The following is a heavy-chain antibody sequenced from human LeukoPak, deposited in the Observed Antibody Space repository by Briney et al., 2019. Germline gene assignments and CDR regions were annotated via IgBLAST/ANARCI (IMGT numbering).Heavy chain of an antibody. D-gene: IGHD3-22*01. J-gene: IGHJ4*02. CDR2: ISSSSSSYI. CDR3: ASPRNYYDSSGYIFY. V-gene: IGHV3-21*01. CDR1: GFTFSSYS. Sequence: GGSLRLSCAASGFTFSSYSMNWVRQAPGKGLEWVSSISSSSSSYIYYADSVKGRFTISRDNAKNSLYLQMNSLRAEDTAVYYCASPRNYYDSSGYIFYWGQGTLVTVSS.